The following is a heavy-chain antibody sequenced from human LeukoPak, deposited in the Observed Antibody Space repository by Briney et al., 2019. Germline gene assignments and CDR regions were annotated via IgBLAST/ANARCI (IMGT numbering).Heavy chain of an antibody. Sequence: SETLSLTCTVSGGSISSSSYYWGWIRQPPGRGLEWIGSIYYSGSTYYNPSLKSRVTISVDTSKNQFSLKLSSVTAADTAVYYCARQSGQGDMYYYDSSGYYFDYWGQGTLVTVSS. CDR2: IYYSGST. CDR3: ARQSGQGDMYYYDSSGYYFDY. J-gene: IGHJ4*02. D-gene: IGHD3-22*01. CDR1: GGSISSSSYY. V-gene: IGHV4-39*01.